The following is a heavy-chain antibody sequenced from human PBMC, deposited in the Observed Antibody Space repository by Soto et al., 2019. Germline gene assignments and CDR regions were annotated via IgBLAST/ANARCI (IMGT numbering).Heavy chain of an antibody. CDR1: GGSVSSGSYY. V-gene: IGHV4-61*01. Sequence: SETLSLTCTFSGGSVSSGSYYWSWIRQPPGKGLEWIGYIYYSGSTNYNPSLKSRVTISVDTSKNQFSLKLSSVTAADTAVYYCAREVEDFWSGYYIFDYWGKGTLVNDAS. J-gene: IGHJ4*02. CDR2: IYYSGST. CDR3: AREVEDFWSGYYIFDY. D-gene: IGHD3-3*01.